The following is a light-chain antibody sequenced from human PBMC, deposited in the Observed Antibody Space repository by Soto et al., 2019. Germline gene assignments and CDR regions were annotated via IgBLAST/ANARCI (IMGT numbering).Light chain of an antibody. CDR1: QSVTNNY. CDR2: GAS. CDR3: QQYSSSPIT. V-gene: IGKV3-20*01. Sequence: EIELTQSPGTLSLSPGERATLSCRASQSVTNNYLAWYQQKPGQAPSLLIYGASNRATSIPDRFSGSESGTDFTLTISRLEPAEFAVYYCQQYSSSPITFGGGTKVEFK. J-gene: IGKJ4*01.